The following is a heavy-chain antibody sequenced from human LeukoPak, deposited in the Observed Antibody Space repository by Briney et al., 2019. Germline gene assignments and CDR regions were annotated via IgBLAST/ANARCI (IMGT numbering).Heavy chain of an antibody. Sequence: GGSLRLSCAASGFTFSSFSMNWVRQAPGKGLEWVSYISFGSGTIHYADSVKGRFTISRDNAKNSVYLQMNSLRDEDTAVYYCARVNNYGADPWGQGTLVTVSS. D-gene: IGHD4-17*01. J-gene: IGHJ5*02. V-gene: IGHV3-48*02. CDR1: GFTFSSFS. CDR2: ISFGSGTI. CDR3: ARVNNYGADP.